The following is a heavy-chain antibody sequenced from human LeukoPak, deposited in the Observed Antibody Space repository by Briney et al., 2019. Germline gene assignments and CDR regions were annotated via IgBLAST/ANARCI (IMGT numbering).Heavy chain of an antibody. V-gene: IGHV4-39*07. Sequence: SETLSLTCTVSGGSISSSTYYWGWIRQPPGKGLVWIGSFYYSGSTYYNPSLKSRVTISVDTSKNQFSLKLSSVTAADTAVYYCARVGDTLLGKSGSLFDYWGQGTLVTVSS. J-gene: IGHJ4*02. CDR3: ARVGDTLLGKSGSLFDY. D-gene: IGHD3-10*01. CDR1: GGSISSSTYY. CDR2: FYYSGST.